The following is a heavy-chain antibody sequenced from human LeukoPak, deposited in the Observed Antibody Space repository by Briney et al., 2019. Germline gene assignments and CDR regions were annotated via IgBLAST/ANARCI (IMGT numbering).Heavy chain of an antibody. V-gene: IGHV4-34*01. CDR1: GGSSSGYY. Sequence: SETLSLTCAVYGGSSSGYYWSWIRQPPGKGLEWIGEINHSGSTNYNPSLKSRVTISVDTSKNQFSLKLSSVTAADTAVYYCARVGRMTTVVIRAFDIWGQGTMVTVSS. J-gene: IGHJ3*02. CDR3: ARVGRMTTVVIRAFDI. D-gene: IGHD4-23*01. CDR2: INHSGST.